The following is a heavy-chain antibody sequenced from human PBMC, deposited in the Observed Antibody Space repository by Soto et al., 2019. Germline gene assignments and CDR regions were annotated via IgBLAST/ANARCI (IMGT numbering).Heavy chain of an antibody. V-gene: IGHV4-39*01. D-gene: IGHD2-21*02. CDR2: ISHSGST. CDR3: AIQGTGVVTPQGYYFAMDV. J-gene: IGHJ6*02. CDR1: GGSISGGSYF. Sequence: SETLSLTCTVSGGSISGGSYFWGWIRQPPEKGLEWIGSISHSGSTYYNPSLKSRLTISADTSKNQFSLKLSSVTAADTAVYYCAIQGTGVVTPQGYYFAMDVWGQGTMVTVSS.